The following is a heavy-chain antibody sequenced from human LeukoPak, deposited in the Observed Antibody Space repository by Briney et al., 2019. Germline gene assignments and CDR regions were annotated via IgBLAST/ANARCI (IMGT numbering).Heavy chain of an antibody. CDR2: IKQDGSEK. CDR3: ARVRGYYDSSGYLTNYLDY. CDR1: GFTFSSYW. V-gene: IGHV3-7*01. Sequence: GGSLRLSCAASGFTFSSYWMSWVRQAPGKGLEWVANIKQDGSEKYYVDSVKGRFTISRDNAKNSLYLQMNSLRAEDTAVYYCARVRGYYDSSGYLTNYLDYWGQGTLVTVSS. J-gene: IGHJ4*02. D-gene: IGHD3-22*01.